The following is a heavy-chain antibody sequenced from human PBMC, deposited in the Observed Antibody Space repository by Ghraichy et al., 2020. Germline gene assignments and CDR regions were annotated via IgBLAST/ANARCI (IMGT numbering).Heavy chain of an antibody. J-gene: IGHJ4*02. CDR2: IYTSGST. CDR1: GGSISSYY. Sequence: SETLSLTCTVSGGSISSYYWSWIRQPAGKGLEWIGRIYTSGSTNYNPSLKSRVTMSVDTSKNQFSLKLSSVTAADTAVYYCAREEVRDGYNSDPKFDYWGQGTLVTVSS. CDR3: AREEVRDGYNSDPKFDY. V-gene: IGHV4-4*07. D-gene: IGHD5-24*01.